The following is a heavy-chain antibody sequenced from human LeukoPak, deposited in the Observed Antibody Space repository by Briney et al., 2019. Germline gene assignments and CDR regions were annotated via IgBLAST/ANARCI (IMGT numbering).Heavy chain of an antibody. CDR1: GGSISSSSYY. CDR2: IYYSGST. Sequence: SETLSLTCTVSGGSISSSSYYWGWIRQPPGKGLEWIGSIYYSGSTYYNPSLKSRVTISVDTSKNQFSLKLSSVTAADTAVYYCASTNRGSYCSSTSCYNNPFDYWGQGTLVTVSS. D-gene: IGHD2-2*02. V-gene: IGHV4-39*01. J-gene: IGHJ4*02. CDR3: ASTNRGSYCSSTSCYNNPFDY.